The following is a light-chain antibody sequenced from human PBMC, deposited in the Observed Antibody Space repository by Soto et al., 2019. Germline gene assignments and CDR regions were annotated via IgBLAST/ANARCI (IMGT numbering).Light chain of an antibody. CDR2: AAS. J-gene: IGKJ4*01. Sequence: EIVLTQSPATLSLSPGEGVTLSCRASQSVSSYLLWYQQKPGQPPRLLIYAASNRATGIPARFSGSGSGTDFTRTISSLEPEDSAVYYCQQHSNWPLTFGGGTKVEIK. V-gene: IGKV3-11*01. CDR3: QQHSNWPLT. CDR1: QSVSSY.